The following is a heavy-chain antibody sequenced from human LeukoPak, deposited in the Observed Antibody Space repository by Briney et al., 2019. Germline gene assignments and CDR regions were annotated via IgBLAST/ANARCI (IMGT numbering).Heavy chain of an antibody. Sequence: ASVKVSCKASGYTFTSYDINWVRQATGQGLEWMGIINPSGGSTSYAQKFQGRVTMTRDTSTSTVYMEPSSLRSEDTAVYYCARYRPHPNCSSTSCYVGDFDYWGQGTLVTVSS. CDR1: GYTFTSYD. V-gene: IGHV1-46*01. D-gene: IGHD2-2*01. CDR3: ARYRPHPNCSSTSCYVGDFDY. CDR2: INPSGGST. J-gene: IGHJ4*02.